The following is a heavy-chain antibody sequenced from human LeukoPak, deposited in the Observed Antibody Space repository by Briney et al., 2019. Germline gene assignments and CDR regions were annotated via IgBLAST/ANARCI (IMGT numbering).Heavy chain of an antibody. CDR1: GFTFSDYY. CDR2: ISSSGSNI. CDR3: ASDYSGSRFDY. Sequence: KSGGSLRLSCAASGFTFSDYYMSWIRQAPGKGLEWVSYISSSGSNIYYADSVKGRFTISRDNAKNSLYLQMNGLRAEDTAVYYCASDYSGSRFDYWGQGTLVTVSS. J-gene: IGHJ4*02. D-gene: IGHD1-26*01. V-gene: IGHV3-11*04.